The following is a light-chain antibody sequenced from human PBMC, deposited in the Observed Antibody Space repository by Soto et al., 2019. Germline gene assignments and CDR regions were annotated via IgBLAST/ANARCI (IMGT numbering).Light chain of an antibody. CDR2: DVY. Sequence: QSALTQPRSVSGSPGRSVTISCTGTSSDVGGYNYVSWYQQHPGKAPKLIIYDVYKRPSGVPDRFSGSKSGNTASLTISGLQAEDEADYYCCSYAGSYTVIFGGGTKVTVL. V-gene: IGLV2-11*01. CDR1: SSDVGGYNY. J-gene: IGLJ2*01. CDR3: CSYAGSYTVI.